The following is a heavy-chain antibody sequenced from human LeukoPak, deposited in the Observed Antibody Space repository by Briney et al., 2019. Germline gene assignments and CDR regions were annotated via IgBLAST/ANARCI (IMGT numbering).Heavy chain of an antibody. Sequence: GTLSLTCAVSGGSISSSNWWSWVRQPPGKGLEWVANINQDGSGKYYVDSVKGRFTISRDNAKNSLYLQMNSLRAEDTAVYYCAWWDGSGYNSWGQGTLVTVSS. CDR2: INQDGSGK. J-gene: IGHJ4*02. CDR1: GGSISSSNW. D-gene: IGHD3-3*01. CDR3: AWWDGSGYNS. V-gene: IGHV3-7*01.